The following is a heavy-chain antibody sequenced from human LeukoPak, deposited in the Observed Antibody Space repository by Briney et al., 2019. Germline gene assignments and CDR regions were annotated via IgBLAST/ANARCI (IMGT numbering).Heavy chain of an antibody. CDR3: AGDMGGGYGSGSYYLNDY. Sequence: GGSLRLSCAASGSTFSSYSMNWVRQAPGKGLEWVSSISSSSSYIYYADSVKGRFTISRDNAKNSLYFQMNRRRAEDTAVYYCAGDMGGGYGSGSYYLNDYWGQGTLVTVSS. D-gene: IGHD3-10*01. V-gene: IGHV3-21*01. J-gene: IGHJ4*02. CDR2: ISSSSSYI. CDR1: GSTFSSYS.